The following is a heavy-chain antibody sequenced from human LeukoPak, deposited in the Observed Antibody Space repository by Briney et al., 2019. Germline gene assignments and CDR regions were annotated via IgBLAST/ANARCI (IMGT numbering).Heavy chain of an antibody. D-gene: IGHD3-9*01. CDR2: INPHVGGT. CDR1: GYTFTSYY. V-gene: IGHV1-2*02. Sequence: GASVKVSCKASGYTFTSYYIHWVRQASGQGLEWMGWINPHVGGTKTAQKFQGRVTMTRDTTFTTAYMELSSLRSDDTAVYYCARSEGYDIVTGPFDFWGQGTLVTVSS. CDR3: ARSEGYDIVTGPFDF. J-gene: IGHJ4*02.